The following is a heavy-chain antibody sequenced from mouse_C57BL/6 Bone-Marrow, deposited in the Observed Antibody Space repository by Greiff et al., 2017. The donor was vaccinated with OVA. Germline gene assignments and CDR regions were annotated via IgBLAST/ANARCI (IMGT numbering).Heavy chain of an antibody. J-gene: IGHJ2*01. Sequence: QVQLQQPGAELVKPGASVKLSCTASGYTFTSYCMHWVQQTPGQGLEWIGMIHPNSGSTNYNEKFKSKATLTVDKSSSTPYMQLRSLTAGDSAVCYCSSHGYYVDYWGQGTTLTVSS. CDR3: SSHGYYVDY. CDR1: GYTFTSYC. V-gene: IGHV1-64*01. CDR2: IHPNSGST. D-gene: IGHD2-2*01.